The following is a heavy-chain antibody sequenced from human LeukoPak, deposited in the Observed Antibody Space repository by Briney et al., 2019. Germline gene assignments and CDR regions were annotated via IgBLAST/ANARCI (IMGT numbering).Heavy chain of an antibody. CDR1: GFTFSSYG. V-gene: IGHV3-30*18. Sequence: TGGSLRLSCAASGFTFSSYGMHWVRQAPGKGLEWVAVISYDGSNKYYADSVKGRFTISRDNSKNTLCLQMNSLRAEDTAVYYCAKDPGITGTTDYWGQGTLVTVSS. J-gene: IGHJ4*02. D-gene: IGHD1-7*01. CDR3: AKDPGITGTTDY. CDR2: ISYDGSNK.